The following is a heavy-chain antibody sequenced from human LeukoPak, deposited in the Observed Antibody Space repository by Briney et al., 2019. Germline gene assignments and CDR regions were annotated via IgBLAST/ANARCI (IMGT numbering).Heavy chain of an antibody. Sequence: ASVKVSCKASGYSFTSHYMHWVRQAPGQGLEWLGLINPSGSSTLYAQKFQGRVTMTRDMSTSTVYMELSSLRSEDTAVYYCARAQAADDAFDIWGQGTMVTVSS. J-gene: IGHJ3*02. CDR3: ARAQAADDAFDI. CDR2: INPSGSST. D-gene: IGHD6-25*01. V-gene: IGHV1-46*01. CDR1: GYSFTSHY.